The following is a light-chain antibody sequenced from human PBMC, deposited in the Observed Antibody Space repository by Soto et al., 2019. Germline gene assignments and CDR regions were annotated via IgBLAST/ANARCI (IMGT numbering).Light chain of an antibody. CDR1: SSDVGGYNY. V-gene: IGLV2-11*01. Sequence: QSALTQPRSVSGSPGQSVTISCTGTSSDVGGYNYVSWYQQHPGRAPKLMIYDVNKRPSGVPDRFSGSKSGNRASLTISGLQAEGEADYYCCSYAGSYSYVFGPGTKLTVL. J-gene: IGLJ1*01. CDR2: DVN. CDR3: CSYAGSYSYV.